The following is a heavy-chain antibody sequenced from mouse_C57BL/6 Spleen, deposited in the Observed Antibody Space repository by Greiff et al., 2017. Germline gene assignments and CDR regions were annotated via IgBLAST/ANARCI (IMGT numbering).Heavy chain of an antibody. CDR1: GYTFTSYW. D-gene: IGHD3-2*02. V-gene: IGHV1-61*01. Sequence: QVQLQQPGAELVRPGSSVKLSCKASGYTFTSYWMDWVKQRPGQGLEWIGNIYPSDSETHYNQKFKDKATLTVDKSSSTAYMQLSSLTSEDSAVYYCARDSSGYGDAMDYWGQGTSVTVSS. CDR2: IYPSDSET. CDR3: ARDSSGYGDAMDY. J-gene: IGHJ4*01.